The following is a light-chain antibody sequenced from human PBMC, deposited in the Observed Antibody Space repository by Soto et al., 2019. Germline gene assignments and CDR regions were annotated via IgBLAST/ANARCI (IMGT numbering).Light chain of an antibody. V-gene: IGKV3-20*01. CDR3: QQYGNSPWT. CDR2: STS. J-gene: IGKJ1*01. Sequence: EIVLTQSPGTLSLSLGERGTLSCRASQRFGSSNLAWYQQKPGQAPRLLIYSTSSRATGILDRFSGSGSGTEFTLTISRLEPEDFAVYYCQQYGNSPWTFGQGTKVEIK. CDR1: QRFGSSN.